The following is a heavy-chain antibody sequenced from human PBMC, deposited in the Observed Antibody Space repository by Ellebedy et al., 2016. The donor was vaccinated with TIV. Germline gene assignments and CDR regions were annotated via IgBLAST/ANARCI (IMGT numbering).Heavy chain of an antibody. CDR3: ARVHCSITTCDYYYLDV. CDR2: IFTSGSF. J-gene: IGHJ6*03. V-gene: IGHV4-4*07. Sequence: SETLSLTXTVSGGSVSRYFWSWIRQPAGKGMEWIGRIFTSGSFNYNPSLMSRVTMSVVTSKNQLSLRLNSVTTADTSVYYCARVHCSITTCDYYYLDVWGKGTTVTVSS. D-gene: IGHD1-1*01. CDR1: GGSVSRYF.